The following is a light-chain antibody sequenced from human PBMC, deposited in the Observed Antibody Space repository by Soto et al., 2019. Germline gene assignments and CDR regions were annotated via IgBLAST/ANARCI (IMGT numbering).Light chain of an antibody. Sequence: DIQMTQSPSSLSASVGDRITITCQASQAIRNHLNWYQQKPGKAPKILIYDASNLEAGVPSRFGGSGSGTDFTFTISSLQLEDIATYYCQQYLNVLTFGGGTKVEIK. CDR2: DAS. J-gene: IGKJ4*01. CDR3: QQYLNVLT. CDR1: QAIRNH. V-gene: IGKV1-33*01.